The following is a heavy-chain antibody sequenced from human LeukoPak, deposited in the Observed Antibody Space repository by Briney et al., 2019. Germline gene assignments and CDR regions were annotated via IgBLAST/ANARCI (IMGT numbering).Heavy chain of an antibody. J-gene: IGHJ4*02. CDR3: ARGANDYSNYADY. V-gene: IGHV1-18*01. D-gene: IGHD4-11*01. CDR1: GYIFSSYG. CDR2: ISAYNGNT. Sequence: ASVKVSCKASGYIFSSYGISWVRQAPGQGLEWMGWISAYNGNTNYAQKLQGRVTMTTDTSTSTAYMDLRSLRSDDAAVYYCARGANDYSNYADYWGQGALVTVSS.